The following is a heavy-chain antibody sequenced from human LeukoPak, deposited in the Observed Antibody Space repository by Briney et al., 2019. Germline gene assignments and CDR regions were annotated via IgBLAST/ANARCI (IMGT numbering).Heavy chain of an antibody. Sequence: PGGSLRLSCAASGFMFEDYSMHWVRQAPGKGLEWVSVISWDGGSKYYADSVQGRFTISRDNSKNTLFLQMNSLRAEDTAIYYCTKAPIVSCSGAFCYPFDSWGQGTLVTVSS. CDR2: ISWDGGSK. CDR1: GFMFEDYS. V-gene: IGHV3-43*01. J-gene: IGHJ4*02. CDR3: TKAPIVSCSGAFCYPFDS. D-gene: IGHD2-15*01.